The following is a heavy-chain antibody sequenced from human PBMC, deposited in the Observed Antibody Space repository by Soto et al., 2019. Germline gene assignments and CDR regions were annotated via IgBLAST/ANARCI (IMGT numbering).Heavy chain of an antibody. J-gene: IGHJ6*02. D-gene: IGHD6-13*01. CDR1: GFSLSNARMG. Sequence: QVTLKESGPVLVKPTETLTLTCTVSGFSLSNARMGVSWIRQPPGKALEWLAHIFSNDEKSYSTSLKSRLTSSKDTSKSQVVLTMTNMDPVDTATYYCARIPYSRSWTRSDYGMDVWGQGTTVTVSS. V-gene: IGHV2-26*01. CDR3: ARIPYSRSWTRSDYGMDV. CDR2: IFSNDEK.